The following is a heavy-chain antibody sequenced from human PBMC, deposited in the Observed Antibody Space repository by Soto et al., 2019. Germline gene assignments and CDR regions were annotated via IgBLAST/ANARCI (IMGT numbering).Heavy chain of an antibody. Sequence: SETLSLTCAVSGGSISSGGYSWSWIRQPPGKGLEWIGYIYHSGSPYYNPSLKSRVTISVDRSKNQFSLKLSSVTAADTAVYYCARVAYYDSSGYYFDYWGQGTLVTVSS. CDR1: GGSISSGGYS. D-gene: IGHD3-22*01. J-gene: IGHJ4*02. V-gene: IGHV4-30-2*01. CDR3: ARVAYYDSSGYYFDY. CDR2: IYHSGSP.